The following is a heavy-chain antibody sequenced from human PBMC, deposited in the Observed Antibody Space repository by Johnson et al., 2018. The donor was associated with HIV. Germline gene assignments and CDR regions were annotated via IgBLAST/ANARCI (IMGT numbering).Heavy chain of an antibody. CDR3: ARDLSEGGSWYRDVFDI. V-gene: IGHV3-11*04. Sequence: QMQLVESVGGFVKPGGSLRLSCAASGFTFSDYYMSWIRQAPGKGLEWISYISGSGTTIFYTDSVKGRFAISRDNAKKSLFLRMDSLRAEDTAVYYCARDLSEGGSWYRDVFDIWGQGTVVTVSS. CDR2: ISGSGTTI. CDR1: GFTFSDYY. D-gene: IGHD6-13*01. J-gene: IGHJ3*02.